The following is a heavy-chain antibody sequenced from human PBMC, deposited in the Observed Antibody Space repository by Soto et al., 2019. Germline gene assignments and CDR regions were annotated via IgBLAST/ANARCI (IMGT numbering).Heavy chain of an antibody. CDR1: GCSMSSFY. CDR3: ARVGYFYDSSGYYYLDY. D-gene: IGHD3-22*01. J-gene: IGHJ4*02. V-gene: IGHV4-59*08. Sequence: SETLSLTCTVSGCSMSSFYWSWIRQPPGKGLEWIGYIYYRGTTNYNPSLESRVTISVDTSKNQFSLRLSSVTAADTAVYYCARVGYFYDSSGYYYLDYWGPGTLVTVSS. CDR2: IYYRGTT.